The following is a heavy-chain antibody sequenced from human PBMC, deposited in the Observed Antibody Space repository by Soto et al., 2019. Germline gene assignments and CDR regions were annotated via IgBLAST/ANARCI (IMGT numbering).Heavy chain of an antibody. J-gene: IGHJ4*02. CDR2: ISGSGGST. D-gene: IGHD3-3*01. V-gene: IGHV3-23*01. CDR3: AKDGDTYYDFWTSPGY. CDR1: GFTFSSYA. Sequence: GGSLRPSCAASGFTFSSYAMSWVRQAPGKGLEWVSAISGSGGSTYYADSVKGRFTISRDNSKNTLYLQMNSLRAEDTAVYYCAKDGDTYYDFWTSPGYWGQGTLVTVSS.